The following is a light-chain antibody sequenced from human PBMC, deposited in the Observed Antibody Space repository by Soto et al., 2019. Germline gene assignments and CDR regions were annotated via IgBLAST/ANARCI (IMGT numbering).Light chain of an antibody. CDR2: DAS. Sequence: EILLTQSPATLSLSPLEIATLSFRASQSVSDYSAWYQQKPGQAPRLLIYDASNRATGIPPRFGGSGSGTDFTLTISSLEPEDFAVYYCQQRSNWPITFGQGTRLEIK. CDR3: QQRSNWPIT. CDR1: QSVSDY. V-gene: IGKV3-11*01. J-gene: IGKJ5*01.